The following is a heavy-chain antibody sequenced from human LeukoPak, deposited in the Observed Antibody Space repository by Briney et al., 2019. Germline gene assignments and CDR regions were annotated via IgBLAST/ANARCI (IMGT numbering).Heavy chain of an antibody. CDR1: GYSIANGYQ. CDR2: IYQSGST. J-gene: IGHJ4*02. CDR3: ARSEINDYMRF. Sequence: SETLSLTCTVSGYSIANGYQWAWIRQPPGKRLEWIGGIYQSGSTYDNLSLKSRLTMSVDTSKNQFSLKMRSVTAADTAIYYCARSEINDYMRFWGQGILVTVSS. V-gene: IGHV4-38-2*02. D-gene: IGHD4-11*01.